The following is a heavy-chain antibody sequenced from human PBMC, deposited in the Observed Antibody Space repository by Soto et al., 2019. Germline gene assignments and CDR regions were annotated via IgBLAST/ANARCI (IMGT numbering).Heavy chain of an antibody. Sequence: ASVKVSCRTSGYTFTNYGIAWVRQAPGQGLEWMGWISVYNGNTKYAQNLQGRVTMTTDTSTSTAYMELRSLRSDDTAVYYCARAARDSSTWFVYWGQGTLVTVSS. CDR2: ISVYNGNT. CDR3: ARAARDSSTWFVY. D-gene: IGHD6-13*01. CDR1: GYTFTNYG. V-gene: IGHV1-18*01. J-gene: IGHJ4*02.